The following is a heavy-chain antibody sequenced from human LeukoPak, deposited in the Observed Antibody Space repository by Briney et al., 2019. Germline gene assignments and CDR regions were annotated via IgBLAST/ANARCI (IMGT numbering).Heavy chain of an antibody. CDR3: AATSITMIVVVVQFDY. D-gene: IGHD3-22*01. CDR2: FDPEDGET. Sequence: GASVKVSCKVSGYTLTELSMHWVRQAPGKGLEWMGGFDPEDGETIYAQKFQGRVTMTEDTSTDTAYMELSSLRSEDTAVYYRAATSITMIVVVVQFDYWGQGTLVTVSS. J-gene: IGHJ4*02. CDR1: GYTLTELS. V-gene: IGHV1-24*01.